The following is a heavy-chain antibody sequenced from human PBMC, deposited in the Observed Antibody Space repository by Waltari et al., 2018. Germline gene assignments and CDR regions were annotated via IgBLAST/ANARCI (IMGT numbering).Heavy chain of an antibody. CDR2: ISGSGEST. D-gene: IGHD6-19*01. V-gene: IGHV3-23*01. CDR1: GFTFSNSA. Sequence: EAQLLESGGGLVQPGGSLRLSCVVSGFTFSNSAMSWVRQARGKGLEWVSGISGSGESTYYGETVEGRFTITRDNSKNTLYLQMSSLRGDDTGMYYCAKEGGRWLVANWFDFWGQGTLVTVSS. J-gene: IGHJ5*01. CDR3: AKEGGRWLVANWFDF.